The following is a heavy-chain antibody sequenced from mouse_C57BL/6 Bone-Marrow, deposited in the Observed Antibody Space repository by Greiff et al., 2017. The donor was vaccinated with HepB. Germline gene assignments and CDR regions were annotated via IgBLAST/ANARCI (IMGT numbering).Heavy chain of an antibody. J-gene: IGHJ2*01. CDR2: IDPENGDT. V-gene: IGHV14-4*01. D-gene: IGHD1-1*02. Sequence: VQLKQSGAELVRPGASVKLSCTASGFNIKDDYMHWVKQRPEQGLEWIGWIDPENGDTEYASKFQGKATITADTSSNTAYLQLSSLTSEDTAVYYCTTCGELWPFYWGQGTTLTVSS. CDR3: TTCGELWPFY. CDR1: GFNIKDDY.